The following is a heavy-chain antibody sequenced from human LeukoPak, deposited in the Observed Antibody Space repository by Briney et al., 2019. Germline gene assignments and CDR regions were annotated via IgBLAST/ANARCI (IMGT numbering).Heavy chain of an antibody. V-gene: IGHV3-48*03. J-gene: IGHJ4*02. CDR1: GFTFSTHE. D-gene: IGHD3/OR15-3a*01. CDR2: VSGSGSTI. CDR3: ARDGLTYPSVYFDY. Sequence: PGGSLRLSCAASGFTFSTHEMNWVRQAPGKGLEWVSYVSGSGSTIYYADSVKGRFTISRDNAKNSLYLQMNSLRAEDTAIYYCARDGLTYPSVYFDYWGQGTLVTVSS.